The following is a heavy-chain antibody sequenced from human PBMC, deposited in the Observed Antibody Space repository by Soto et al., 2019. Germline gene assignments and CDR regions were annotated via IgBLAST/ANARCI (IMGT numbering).Heavy chain of an antibody. CDR3: ARGGRAAAGTSPPYND. CDR2: INPNSGGT. CDR1: GYTFTGYY. D-gene: IGHD6-13*01. Sequence: ASVKVSCKASGYTFTGYYMHWVRQAPGQGLEWMGWINPNSGGTNYAQKFQGWVTMTRDTSISTAYMELSRLRSDDTAVYYCARGGRAAAGTSPPYNDWGQGTLVNVSS. V-gene: IGHV1-2*04. J-gene: IGHJ4*02.